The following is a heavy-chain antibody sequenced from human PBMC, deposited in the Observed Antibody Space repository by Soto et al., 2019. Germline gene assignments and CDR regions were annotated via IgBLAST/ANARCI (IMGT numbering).Heavy chain of an antibody. D-gene: IGHD5-12*01. CDR1: GFTFSSYG. J-gene: IGHJ6*02. CDR3: AKDLREAGIVATKYYYYYGMDV. CDR2: ISYDGSNK. V-gene: IGHV3-30*18. Sequence: GGSLRLSCAASGFTFSSYGMHWVRQAPGKGLEWVAVISYDGSNKYYADSVKGRFTISRDNSKNTLYLQMNSLRAEDTAVYYCAKDLREAGIVATKYYYYYGMDVWGQGTTVTVSS.